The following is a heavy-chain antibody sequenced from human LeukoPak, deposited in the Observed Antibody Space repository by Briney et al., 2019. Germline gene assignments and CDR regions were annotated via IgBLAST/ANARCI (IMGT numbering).Heavy chain of an antibody. CDR2: IYYSGST. CDR3: AGSGYSSGWYYFDY. CDR1: GGSISSYY. V-gene: IGHV4-59*08. J-gene: IGHJ4*02. Sequence: SDTLSLTCTVSGGSISSYYWGWIRQPPGKGLEWLGYIYYSGSTNYNPSLKSRVTISVDTSKNQFSLKLSSVTAADTAVYYCAGSGYSSGWYYFDYWGQGTLVTVSS. D-gene: IGHD6-19*01.